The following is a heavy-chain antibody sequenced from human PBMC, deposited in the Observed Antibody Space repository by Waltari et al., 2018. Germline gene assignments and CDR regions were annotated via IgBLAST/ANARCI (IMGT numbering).Heavy chain of an antibody. Sequence: EVQLVESGGGLVQPGGSLRLSCAASGFTFSRYAMSWVRQAPGKGLEWVSAISGSGGSTYYADSVKGRFTISRDNSKNTLYLQMNSLRAEDTAVYYCAKDRLSYYYDSSGYRGAFDIWGQGTMVTVSS. CDR2: ISGSGGST. V-gene: IGHV3-23*04. CDR1: GFTFSRYA. J-gene: IGHJ3*02. CDR3: AKDRLSYYYDSSGYRGAFDI. D-gene: IGHD3-22*01.